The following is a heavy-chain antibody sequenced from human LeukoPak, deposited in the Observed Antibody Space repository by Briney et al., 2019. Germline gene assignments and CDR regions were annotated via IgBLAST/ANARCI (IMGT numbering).Heavy chain of an antibody. CDR1: GGSISSGDYY. CDR2: IYYSGST. V-gene: IGHV4-30-4*01. J-gene: IGHJ5*02. Sequence: PSETLSLTCTVSGGSISSGDYYWSWIRQPPGKGLEWIGYIYYSGSTYYNPSLKSRVTISVDRSKNQFSLKLSSVTAADTAVYYCARDREYSYGVDPWGQGTLVTVSS. D-gene: IGHD5-18*01. CDR3: ARDREYSYGVDP.